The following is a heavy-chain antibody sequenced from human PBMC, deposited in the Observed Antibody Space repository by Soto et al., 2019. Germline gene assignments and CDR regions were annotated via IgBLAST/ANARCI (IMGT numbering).Heavy chain of an antibody. Sequence: QVQVVEFGGGVVQPGRSLRLSCAASGFTFSTYSMHWVRQAPGKGLEWLAVISYDGNNKYYADSVKGRFTLSRDNSKNTLNLQINSLRAEDTAVYYCARDWGGQQEPYYYGMDVWGQGTAVTVSS. V-gene: IGHV3-30-3*01. D-gene: IGHD3-16*01. CDR1: GFTFSTYS. CDR2: ISYDGNNK. CDR3: ARDWGGQQEPYYYGMDV. J-gene: IGHJ6*02.